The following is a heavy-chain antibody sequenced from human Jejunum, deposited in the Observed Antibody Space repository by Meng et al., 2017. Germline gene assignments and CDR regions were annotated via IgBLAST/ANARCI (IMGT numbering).Heavy chain of an antibody. CDR1: GFTFKNYA. CDR3: ARGMTEHCDSSNCRYFDN. Sequence: GGSLRLSCAASGFTFKNYAIHWVRQAPGKGLEWVAVISDDASIRSYADSVKGRFTISRDNSKNTLSLQMDSLRPDDTAVYYCARGMTEHCDSSNCRYFDNWGQGALVTVSS. CDR2: ISDDASIR. J-gene: IGHJ4*02. D-gene: IGHD2/OR15-2a*01. V-gene: IGHV3-30*04.